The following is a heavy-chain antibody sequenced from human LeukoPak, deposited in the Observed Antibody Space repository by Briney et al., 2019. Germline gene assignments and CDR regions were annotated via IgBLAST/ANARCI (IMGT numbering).Heavy chain of an antibody. CDR3: ARIGGIQLWLLDY. J-gene: IGHJ4*02. CDR2: ISYDGSNK. V-gene: IGHV3-30*03. CDR1: GFTFSSYG. D-gene: IGHD5-18*01. Sequence: GRLLRLSCAASGFTFSSYGMHGVRQAPGKGLEWVAVISYDGSNKYYADSVKGRFTISRDNSKNTLYLQMNSLRAEDTAVYYCARIGGIQLWLLDYWGQGTLVTVSS.